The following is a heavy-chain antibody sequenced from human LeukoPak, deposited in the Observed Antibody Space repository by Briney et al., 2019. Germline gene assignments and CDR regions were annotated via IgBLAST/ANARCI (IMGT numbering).Heavy chain of an antibody. V-gene: IGHV1-18*01. D-gene: IGHD3-22*01. CDR2: ISGYQGST. CDR1: GYTFTNYG. J-gene: IGHJ4*02. Sequence: ASVKVSCKASGYTFTNYGITWVRQAPGQGLEWMGWISGYQGSTKYAQNFQGRVTMTIDTSTSTAYMELSSLRSEDTAVYYCAREPDSSGYYYVDYWGQGTLVTVSS. CDR3: AREPDSSGYYYVDY.